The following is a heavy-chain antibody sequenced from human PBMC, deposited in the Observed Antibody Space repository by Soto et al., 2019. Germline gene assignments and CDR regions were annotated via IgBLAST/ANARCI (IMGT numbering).Heavy chain of an antibody. J-gene: IGHJ4*02. CDR1: GFTFSDYW. CDR3: ASSLLPPFDY. CDR2: INSDGSST. Sequence: GGSLRLSCAASGFTFSDYWRHWVRQAPGKGLVWVSRINSDGSSTFYADSVKGRFTISRDNAKNTLYLQMNSLRAEDTAVYYLASSLLPPFDYWGQGTLVTVSS. V-gene: IGHV3-74*01.